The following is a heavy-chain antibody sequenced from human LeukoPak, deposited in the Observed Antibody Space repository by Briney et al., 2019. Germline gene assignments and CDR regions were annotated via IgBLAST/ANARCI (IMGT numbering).Heavy chain of an antibody. CDR3: ARSYYYDSSGYYFDAFDI. V-gene: IGHV1-8*03. J-gene: IGHJ3*02. Sequence: ASVKVSCKASGYTFTSYDINWVRQATGQGLEWMGWMNPNSGNTGYAQKFQGRVTITRNTSISTAYMELSSLRSEDTAVYYCARSYYYDSSGYYFDAFDIWGQGTMVTVSS. CDR1: GYTFTSYD. D-gene: IGHD3-22*01. CDR2: MNPNSGNT.